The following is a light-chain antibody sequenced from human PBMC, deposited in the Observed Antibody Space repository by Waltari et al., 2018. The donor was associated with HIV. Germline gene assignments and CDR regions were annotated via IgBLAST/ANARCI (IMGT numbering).Light chain of an antibody. CDR1: QRVLYSSNNKNY. CDR2: WAS. Sequence: DIVMTQSPDSMAVCLGERATINCQSSQRVLYSSNNKNYLAWYQQKPGQPPKLLIYWASTRESGVPDRFSGSGSGTDFTLTISSLQAEDVAVYYCQQYYSTPPTFGQGTKVEIK. V-gene: IGKV4-1*01. J-gene: IGKJ1*01. CDR3: QQYYSTPPT.